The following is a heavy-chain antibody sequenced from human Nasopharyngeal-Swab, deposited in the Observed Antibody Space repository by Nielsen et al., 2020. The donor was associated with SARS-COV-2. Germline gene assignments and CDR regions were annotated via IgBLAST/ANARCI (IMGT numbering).Heavy chain of an antibody. CDR3: ARVFVVVPAAIGLSGWFDP. V-gene: IGHV5-51*01. CDR2: IYPGDSDT. Sequence: GESLKISCKGSGYSFTSYWIGWVRQMPGKGLEWMGIIYPGDSDTRYSPSFQGQVTISADKSISTAYLQWSSLKASDTAMYYCARVFVVVPAAIGLSGWFDPWGQGTLVTVSS. CDR1: GYSFTSYW. D-gene: IGHD2-2*01. J-gene: IGHJ5*02.